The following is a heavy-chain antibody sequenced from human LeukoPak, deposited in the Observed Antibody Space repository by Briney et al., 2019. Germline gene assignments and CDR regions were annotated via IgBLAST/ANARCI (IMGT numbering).Heavy chain of an antibody. CDR3: AKPTQINYDFWSGYYLFYY. D-gene: IGHD3-3*01. V-gene: IGHV3-23*01. J-gene: IGHJ4*02. Sequence: GGSLRLSCAASGFTFSSYAMSGVRQAPGKGLEWVSAISGSGGSTYYADSVKGRFTISRDNSKNTLYLQMNSLRAEDTAVYYCAKPTQINYDFWSGYYLFYYWGQGTLVTVSS. CDR2: ISGSGGST. CDR1: GFTFSSYA.